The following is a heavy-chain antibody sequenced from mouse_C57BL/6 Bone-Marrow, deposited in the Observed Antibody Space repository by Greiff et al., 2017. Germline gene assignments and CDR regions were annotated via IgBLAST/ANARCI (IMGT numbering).Heavy chain of an antibody. V-gene: IGHV1-39*01. D-gene: IGHD2-4*01. J-gene: IGHJ4*01. CDR3: ARGYDYDYAMDY. CDR1: GYSFTDYN. Sequence: QLKESGPELVKPGASVKISCKASGYSFTDYNMNWVRQSNGKSLEWIGVINPNYGTTSYNQKFKGKATLSVDQSSSTAYMQLNSLTSEDSAVYYSARGYDYDYAMDYWGQGTSVTVSS. CDR2: INPNYGTT.